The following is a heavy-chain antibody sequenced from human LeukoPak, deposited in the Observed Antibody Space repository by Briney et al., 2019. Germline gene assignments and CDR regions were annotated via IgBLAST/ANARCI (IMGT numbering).Heavy chain of an antibody. CDR1: SGSITTYY. CDR3: ARQREDFHYDSSGYYYFDS. D-gene: IGHD3-22*01. CDR2: FHYSGSI. J-gene: IGHJ4*02. V-gene: IGHV4-59*08. Sequence: SETLSLTCTVSSGSITTYYWSSIRQPPGKGLEWIGYFHYSGSINYNPSLKSRVTISLDTSKNQFSLKLTSVTAADTAVYYCARQREDFHYDSSGYYYFDSWGQGTLVTVSS.